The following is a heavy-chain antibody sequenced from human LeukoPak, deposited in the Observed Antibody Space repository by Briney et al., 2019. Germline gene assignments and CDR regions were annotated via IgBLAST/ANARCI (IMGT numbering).Heavy chain of an antibody. D-gene: IGHD2-8*02. CDR1: GYSFSSYG. CDR3: ARDTALIRTPGGPDS. J-gene: IGHJ5*02. Sequence: ASVKDSCKTSGYSFSSYGISWVPQAPRQRLEWMGWISAYIGETRYAQHLQGRVSLTTDLSTGTAFMELRSLTSDDTALYYCARDTALIRTPGGPDSWGQGPLVTVSS. V-gene: IGHV1-18*01. CDR2: ISAYIGET.